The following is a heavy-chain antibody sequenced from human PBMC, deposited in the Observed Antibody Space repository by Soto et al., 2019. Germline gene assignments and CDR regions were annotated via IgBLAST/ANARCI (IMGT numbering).Heavy chain of an antibody. CDR1: GYSFTGYY. D-gene: IGHD3-16*01. CDR2: IFRKSGGT. Sequence: QEQLMQSGAEVKKPGASVKVSCKSSGYSFTGYYLHWVRQAPGQGPEWMGWIFRKSGGTKSAQKFQGRVTMTRDTSISTAYMELKRLRSDDTAVYFCAREGMYHYETKDYYPSTYGLDVWGQGTTVTVSS. CDR3: AREGMYHYETKDYYPSTYGLDV. J-gene: IGHJ6*02. V-gene: IGHV1-2*02.